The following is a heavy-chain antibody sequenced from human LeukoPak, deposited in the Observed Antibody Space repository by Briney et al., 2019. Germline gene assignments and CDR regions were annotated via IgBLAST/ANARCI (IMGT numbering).Heavy chain of an antibody. Sequence: KPSQTLSLTCAISGGSISSGGYSWSWIRQPPGKGLEWIGYIYHSGSTYYNPSLKSRVTISVDRSKNQFSLKLSSVTAADTAVYYCQVTTVGYFDYWGQGTPVTVSS. CDR1: GGSISSGGYS. D-gene: IGHD4-11*01. CDR3: QVTTVGYFDY. V-gene: IGHV4-30-2*01. CDR2: IYHSGST. J-gene: IGHJ4*02.